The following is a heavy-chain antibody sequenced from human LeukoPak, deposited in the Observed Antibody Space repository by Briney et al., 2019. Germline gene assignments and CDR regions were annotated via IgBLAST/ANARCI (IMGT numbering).Heavy chain of an antibody. D-gene: IGHD6-19*01. V-gene: IGHV4-39*01. J-gene: IGHJ5*02. CDR3: GRPGVWWLARSGFDP. CDR2: IYYSGST. CDR1: GGSISSSSYY. Sequence: SETLSLTCTVSGGSISSSSYYWGWIRQPPGKGLEWIGSIYYSGSTYYNPSLKSRVTISVDTSKNQFSLKLSSVTAADTAVYYCGRPGVWWLARSGFDPWGQGTLVTVSS.